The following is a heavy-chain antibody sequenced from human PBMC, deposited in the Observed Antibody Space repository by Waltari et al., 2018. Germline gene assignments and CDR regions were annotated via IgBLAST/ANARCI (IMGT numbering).Heavy chain of an antibody. CDR3: TRDRAQIPYAFDY. J-gene: IGHJ4*02. V-gene: IGHV1-3*01. D-gene: IGHD3-16*01. CDR1: GYTFTSYG. Sequence: QVQLVQSGAEVKRPGASVKVSCTASGYTFTSYGLHWVRQASGQRLEWIGWINSRNGDTTYSQKFQGRVTITRDTSARTLNMELSGLRSEDTALYYCTRDRAQIPYAFDYWGQGTLVTVSS. CDR2: INSRNGDT.